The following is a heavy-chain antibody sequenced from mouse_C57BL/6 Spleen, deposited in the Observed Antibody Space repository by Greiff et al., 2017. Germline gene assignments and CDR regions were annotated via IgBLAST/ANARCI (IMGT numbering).Heavy chain of an antibody. CDR1: GFTFSSYG. J-gene: IGHJ2*01. D-gene: IGHD1-1*01. CDR3: ARHEEYYYGSSYDYFDY. CDR2: ISSGGSYT. Sequence: EVKLQESGGDLVKPGGSLKLSCAASGFTFSSYGMSWVRQTPDKRLEWVATISSGGSYTYYPDSVKGRFTISRDNAKNTLYLQMSSLKSEDTAMYYCARHEEYYYGSSYDYFDYWGQGTTLTVSS. V-gene: IGHV5-6*01.